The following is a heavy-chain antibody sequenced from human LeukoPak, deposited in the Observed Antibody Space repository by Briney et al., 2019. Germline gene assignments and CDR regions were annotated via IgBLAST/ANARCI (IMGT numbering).Heavy chain of an antibody. J-gene: IGHJ4*02. CDR1: GFTFSSYS. V-gene: IGHV3-21*04. CDR2: ISSSSSYI. D-gene: IGHD2-15*01. CDR3: ARVRNGCSGGSCYSGPRSYYFDY. Sequence: PGGSLRLSCAASGFTFSSYSMNWVRQAPGKGLEWVSSISSSSSYIYYADSVKGRFTISRDNAKNSLYLQMNSLRAEDTAVYYCARVRNGCSGGSCYSGPRSYYFDYWGQGTLVTVSS.